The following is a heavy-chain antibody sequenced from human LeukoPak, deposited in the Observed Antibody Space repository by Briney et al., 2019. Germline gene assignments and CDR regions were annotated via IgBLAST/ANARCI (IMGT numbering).Heavy chain of an antibody. D-gene: IGHD3-16*01. V-gene: IGHV3-11*03. CDR2: ISSSSSYT. CDR1: GFTFSDYY. CDR3: ASYDYVWGSSN. J-gene: IGHJ4*02. Sequence: GGPLRLSCAASGFTFSDYYMSWIRQAPGKGLEWVSYISSSSSYTNYADSVKGRFTISRDNAKNSLYLQMNSLRAEDTAVYYCASYDYVWGSSNWGQGTLVTVSS.